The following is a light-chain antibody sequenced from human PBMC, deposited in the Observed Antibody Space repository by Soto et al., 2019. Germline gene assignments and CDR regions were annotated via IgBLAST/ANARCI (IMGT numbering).Light chain of an antibody. CDR3: QQLNSYPLT. CDR1: QGISSY. V-gene: IGKV1-9*01. CDR2: AAS. J-gene: IGKJ4*01. Sequence: IQLTQSPSSLSASVGDRVTITCRATQGISSYLAWYQQKPGKAPKLLIYAASTLQTGVPSRFSGSGSVTDFTLTISSLQPEDVPTYYCQQLNSYPLTFGGGTKVDIK.